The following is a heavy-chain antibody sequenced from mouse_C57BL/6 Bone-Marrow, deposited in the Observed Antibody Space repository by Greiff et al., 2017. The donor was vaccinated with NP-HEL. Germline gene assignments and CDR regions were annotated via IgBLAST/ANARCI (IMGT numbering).Heavy chain of an antibody. CDR1: GFTFSSYG. CDR2: ISSGGSYT. Sequence: EVQLVESGGDLVKPGGSLKLSCAASGFTFSSYGMSWVRQTPDKRLEWVATISSGGSYTYYPDSVKGRFTISRDKSKKTLYLQMSSLKSEDTAMYYCASPYDYDVAWFAYWGQGTLVTVSA. D-gene: IGHD2-4*01. J-gene: IGHJ3*01. V-gene: IGHV5-6*01. CDR3: ASPYDYDVAWFAY.